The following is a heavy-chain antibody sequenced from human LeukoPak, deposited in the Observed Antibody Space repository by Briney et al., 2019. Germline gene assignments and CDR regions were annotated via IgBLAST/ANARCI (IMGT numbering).Heavy chain of an antibody. CDR2: MNPNSGNT. V-gene: IGHV1-8*01. CDR3: ARRGSNYYESSGNLSFDY. J-gene: IGHJ4*02. CDR1: GYTFTSYD. D-gene: IGHD3-22*01. Sequence: ASVKVSCKASGYTFTSYDINWVRQATGQGLEWMGWMNPNSGNTGYAQKFQGRVTMTRNTSISTAYMELSSLRSEDTAVYYCARRGSNYYESSGNLSFDYWGQGTLVTVSS.